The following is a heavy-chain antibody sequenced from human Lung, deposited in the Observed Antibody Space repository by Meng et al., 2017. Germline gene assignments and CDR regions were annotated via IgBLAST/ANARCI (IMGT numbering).Heavy chain of an antibody. Sequence: LKHVGAGLLKPSETLSLTCVVSGGSFSDYYWSWIRQPPGKGLEWIGEINHSGSTNYNPSLESRATISVDTSQNNLSLKLSSVTAADSAVYYCARGPTTMAHDFDYWGQGTLVTVSS. J-gene: IGHJ4*02. D-gene: IGHD4-11*01. CDR2: INHSGST. V-gene: IGHV4-34*01. CDR1: GGSFSDYY. CDR3: ARGPTTMAHDFDY.